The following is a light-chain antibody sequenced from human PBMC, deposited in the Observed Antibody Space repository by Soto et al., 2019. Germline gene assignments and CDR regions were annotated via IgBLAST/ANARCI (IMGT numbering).Light chain of an antibody. J-gene: IGLJ1*01. CDR2: EGN. CDR3: CSYAGSTTFYV. CDR1: SSDVESYKL. V-gene: IGLV2-23*01. Sequence: QSALTQPASVSESPGQSITTSCTGTSSDVESYKLVSWYQQHPGKAPKLIIYEGNKRPSGVSNRFSGSKSGNTASLTISGLQAEDDDDYYCCSYAGSTTFYVFGTGTKVTVL.